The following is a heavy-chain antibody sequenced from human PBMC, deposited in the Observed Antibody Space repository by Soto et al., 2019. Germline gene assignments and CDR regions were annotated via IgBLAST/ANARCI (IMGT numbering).Heavy chain of an antibody. Sequence: QVQLVQSGAEVKKPGSSVKVSCKASGGTFSSYAISWVRQAPGQGLEWMGGIIPIFGTANYVQKFQGRVTITADESTRTAYMELSSLRSEDTAVYYCARYGYNWNQKGWDYYYYGMDVWGQGTTVTVSS. J-gene: IGHJ6*02. V-gene: IGHV1-69*01. CDR3: ARYGYNWNQKGWDYYYYGMDV. CDR2: IIPIFGTA. CDR1: GGTFSSYA. D-gene: IGHD1-20*01.